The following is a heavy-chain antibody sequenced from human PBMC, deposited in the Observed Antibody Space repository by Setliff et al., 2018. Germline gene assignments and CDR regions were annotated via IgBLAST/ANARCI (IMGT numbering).Heavy chain of an antibody. CDR3: ARVVVVTAIPFYYYYGMDV. D-gene: IGHD2-21*02. J-gene: IGHJ6*02. CDR2: IIPIFGTA. Sequence: ASVKVSCKASGGTFSSYAISWVRQAPGQGLEWMGGIIPIFGTANYAQKFQGRVTITTDESTSTAYMELSSLRSEDTAVYYCARVVVVTAIPFYYYYGMDVWGQGTTVTVSS. V-gene: IGHV1-69*05. CDR1: GGTFSSYA.